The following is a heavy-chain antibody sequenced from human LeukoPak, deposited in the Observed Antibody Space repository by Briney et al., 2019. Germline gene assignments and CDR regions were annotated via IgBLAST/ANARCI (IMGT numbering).Heavy chain of an antibody. CDR3: ARDSGENTVPY. CDR1: GGSISSSSYY. CDR2: IYYSGST. J-gene: IGHJ4*02. V-gene: IGHV4-39*07. Sequence: PSETLSLTCTVSGGSISSSSYYWGWIRQPPGKGLEWIGSIYYSGSTYYNPSLKSRVTISVDTSKNQFSLKLSSVTAADTAVYYCARDSGENTVPYWGQGTLVTDSS. D-gene: IGHD4-17*01.